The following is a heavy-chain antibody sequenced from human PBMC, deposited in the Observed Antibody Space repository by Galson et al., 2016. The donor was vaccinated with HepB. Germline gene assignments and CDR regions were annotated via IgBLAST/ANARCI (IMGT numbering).Heavy chain of an antibody. CDR1: GSSFTNYW. V-gene: IGHV5-51*01. CDR2: IYLGDSDT. CDR3: ARIIARDCTSTSCYKHYYHGMDV. D-gene: IGHD2-2*02. Sequence: QSGAEVTKPGESLKISCKGSGSSFTNYWIGWVRQMPGKGLEWMGIIYLGDSDTRYNPSFQGQVTISADKSISTAYLQWSSLRASDTAMYYCARIIARDCTSTSCYKHYYHGMDVWGQGTTVTVSS. J-gene: IGHJ6*02.